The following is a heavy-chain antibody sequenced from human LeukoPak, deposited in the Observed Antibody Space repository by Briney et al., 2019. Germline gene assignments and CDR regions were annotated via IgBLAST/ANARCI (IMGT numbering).Heavy chain of an antibody. CDR3: ARGGRPDY. Sequence: GGSLRLSCATSGLTFSSSWMSWVRQAPGKGLECVANIKEDGREKYYVDSVKGRFTISRDNAKNSLYLQMSSLRAEDTAVYYCARGGRPDYWGQGTLVTVYS. CDR1: GLTFSSSW. CDR2: IKEDGREK. D-gene: IGHD3-10*01. V-gene: IGHV3-7*01. J-gene: IGHJ4*02.